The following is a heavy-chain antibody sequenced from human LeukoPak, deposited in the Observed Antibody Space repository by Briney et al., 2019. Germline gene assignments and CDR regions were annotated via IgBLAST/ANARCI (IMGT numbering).Heavy chain of an antibody. J-gene: IGHJ4*02. V-gene: IGHV3-21*01. CDR3: ASSRYDSSGYYGIIVN. CDR1: GFTFSSYS. D-gene: IGHD3-22*01. Sequence: GGSLRLSCAASGFTFSSYSMNWVRQAPAKGLEWVSSISRSSIYKYYADSVKGRFTISRDNAKNSLYLQMNSLRAEDTAVYYCASSRYDSSGYYGIIVNWGQGTLVTVSS. CDR2: ISRSSIYK.